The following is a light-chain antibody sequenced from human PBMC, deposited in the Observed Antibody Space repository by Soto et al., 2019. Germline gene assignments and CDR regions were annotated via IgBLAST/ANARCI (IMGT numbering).Light chain of an antibody. V-gene: IGKV3-15*01. J-gene: IGKJ1*01. Sequence: ELVLPPSPGPPSLSPGEPVTLSCRASQSLTRNLAWYPHKPGQSPRLLIYGGSARATGIPARFSGGGSGAEYTLPLSSLQSEDFAVYYCQPYDKWPRTFGQGTKVDIK. CDR1: QSLTRN. CDR3: QPYDKWPRT. CDR2: GGS.